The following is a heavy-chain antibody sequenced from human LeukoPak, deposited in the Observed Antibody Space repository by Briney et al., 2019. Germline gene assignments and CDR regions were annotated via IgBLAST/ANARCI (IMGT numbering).Heavy chain of an antibody. CDR3: AREGPVGGYNLYGMDV. J-gene: IGHJ6*02. Sequence: GSLRLSCAASGFTFSSFSMIWVRQAPGKGLEWVSSISSSITYTFYADSVKGRFTISRDNAKNSLYLQMNSLRAEDTAVYYCAREGPVGGYNLYGMDVWGQGTTVTVSS. D-gene: IGHD5-24*01. CDR1: GFTFSSFS. CDR2: ISSSITYT. V-gene: IGHV3-21*04.